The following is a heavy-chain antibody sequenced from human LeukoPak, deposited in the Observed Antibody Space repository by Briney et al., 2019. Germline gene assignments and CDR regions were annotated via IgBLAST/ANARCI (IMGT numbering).Heavy chain of an antibody. Sequence: ASVKVSCKASGYTFTGYYMHWVRQAPGQGVEWMGWNNPNSGGTNYAPKFQGRVTMTRDTSISTAYMELSRLRSDDTAVYYCAREMTYYDILTGGGWFDPWGQGTLVTVSS. CDR2: NNPNSGGT. D-gene: IGHD3-9*01. CDR3: AREMTYYDILTGGGWFDP. V-gene: IGHV1-2*02. J-gene: IGHJ5*02. CDR1: GYTFTGYY.